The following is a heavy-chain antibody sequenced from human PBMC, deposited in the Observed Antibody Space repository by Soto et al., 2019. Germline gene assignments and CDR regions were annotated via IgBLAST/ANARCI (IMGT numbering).Heavy chain of an antibody. V-gene: IGHV4-39*01. CDR2: IYYSRST. CDR1: GGSISSSTYY. D-gene: IGHD2-2*01. CDR3: ARSLGFCISTSCYPDAFDI. Sequence: QLQLQESGPGLVKPSETLSLTCTVSGGSISSSTYYWGWIRQPPGKGLEWIGPIYYSRSTYFNPSLKSRVTRSVDTSKNQFSLKLSSVTAADTAVYYCARSLGFCISTSCYPDAFDIWGQGTMVTVSS. J-gene: IGHJ3*02.